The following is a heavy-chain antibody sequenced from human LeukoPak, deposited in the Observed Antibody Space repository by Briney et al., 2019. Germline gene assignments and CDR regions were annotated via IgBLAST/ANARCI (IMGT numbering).Heavy chain of an antibody. CDR1: GYTFTSYA. V-gene: IGHV1-3*01. J-gene: IGHJ6*02. CDR2: INAGNGNT. CDR3: ARDKGGPWYSSSWYESYYGMDV. Sequence: ASVKVSCKASGYTFTSYAMHWVRQAPGQRLEWMGWINAGNGNTKYSQKFQGRVTITRDTSASTAYMELSSLRSEDTAVYYCARDKGGPWYSSSWYESYYGMDVWGQGTTVTVSS. D-gene: IGHD6-13*01.